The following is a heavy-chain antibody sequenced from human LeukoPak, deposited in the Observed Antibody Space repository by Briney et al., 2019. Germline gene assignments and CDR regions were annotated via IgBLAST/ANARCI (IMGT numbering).Heavy chain of an antibody. V-gene: IGHV1-2*02. CDR2: INPNSGGT. Sequence: GASVKVSCKASGYTFTGYYMHWVRQAPGQGLEWMGWINPNSGGTNYAQKFQGRVTMTRDTSISTAYMELSRLRSDDTAVYYCARDIVVVPAAISCNWFDPWGQGTLVTVSS. J-gene: IGHJ5*02. CDR1: GYTFTGYY. CDR3: ARDIVVVPAAISCNWFDP. D-gene: IGHD2-2*01.